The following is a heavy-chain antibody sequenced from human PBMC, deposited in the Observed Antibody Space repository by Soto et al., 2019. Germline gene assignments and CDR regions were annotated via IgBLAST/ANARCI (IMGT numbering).Heavy chain of an antibody. D-gene: IGHD6-13*01. CDR2: IYWDDDK. J-gene: IGHJ5*02. CDR3: AHSRIAAAGNWFDP. CDR1: GFSLSTSGVG. Sequence: QITLKESGPTLVKPTQTLTLTCTFSGFSLSTSGVGVGWIRQPPGKALEWLALIYWDDDKRYSPSLKSTLTITKDTSKNQVVLTMTNMDPVDTATYYCAHSRIAAAGNWFDPWGQGTLVTVSS. V-gene: IGHV2-5*02.